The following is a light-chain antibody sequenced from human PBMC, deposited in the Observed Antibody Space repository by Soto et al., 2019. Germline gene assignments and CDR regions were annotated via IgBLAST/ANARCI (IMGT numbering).Light chain of an antibody. J-gene: IGKJ1*01. V-gene: IGKV3-15*01. Sequence: EFVLTQSPATLSVSPGERATLSCRASQSVSSSLAWYQQKPGQAPRLLIYGADTRATGIPARFSGSGSGTEFTLTISSLQSEDFAVYYCQQYNNWPRTFGQGTKVDI. CDR2: GAD. CDR3: QQYNNWPRT. CDR1: QSVSSS.